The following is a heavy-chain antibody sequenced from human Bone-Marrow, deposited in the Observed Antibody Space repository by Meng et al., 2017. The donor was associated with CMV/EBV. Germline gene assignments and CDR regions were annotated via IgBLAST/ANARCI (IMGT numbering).Heavy chain of an antibody. D-gene: IGHD3-22*01. V-gene: IGHV1-69*08. Sequence: QVPLVQVGGKVKKPGSSVKVSCKASGGTFSSYTISWVRQAPGQGLEWMGRIIPILGIANYAQKFQGRVTITADKSTSTAYMELSSLRSEDTAVYYCAREDSSGYSYYFDYWGQGTLVTVSS. J-gene: IGHJ4*02. CDR1: GGTFSSYT. CDR3: AREDSSGYSYYFDY. CDR2: IIPILGIA.